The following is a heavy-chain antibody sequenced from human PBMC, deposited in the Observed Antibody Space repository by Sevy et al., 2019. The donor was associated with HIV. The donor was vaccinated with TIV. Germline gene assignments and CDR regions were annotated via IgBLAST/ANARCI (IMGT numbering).Heavy chain of an antibody. Sequence: SETLSLTCTVSGGSISSGSYYWSWIRQPAGKGLEWIGRIYTSGSTNYNPSLKSRVTISVDTSKNQFSLKLSSVTAADTAVYYCARELPGAVAALHFDYWGQGTLVTVSS. CDR1: GGSISSGSYY. V-gene: IGHV4-61*02. CDR3: ARELPGAVAALHFDY. J-gene: IGHJ4*02. D-gene: IGHD6-19*01. CDR2: IYTSGST.